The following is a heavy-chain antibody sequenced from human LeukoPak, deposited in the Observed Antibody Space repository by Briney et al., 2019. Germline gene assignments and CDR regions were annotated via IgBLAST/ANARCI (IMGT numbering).Heavy chain of an antibody. V-gene: IGHV4-34*01. D-gene: IGHD6-13*01. Sequence: SETLSLTCAVYGGSFSGYYWSWIRQPPGKGLEWIGEINHSGSTNYNPSLKSRVTISVDTSKNQFSLKLSSVTAADTAAYCARLPRRNIAAAGKVRDYWGQGTLVTVSS. CDR3: ARLPRRNIAAAGKVRDY. J-gene: IGHJ4*02. CDR2: INHSGST. CDR1: GGSFSGYY.